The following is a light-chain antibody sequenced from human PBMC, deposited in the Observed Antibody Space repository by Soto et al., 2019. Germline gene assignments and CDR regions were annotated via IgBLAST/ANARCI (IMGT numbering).Light chain of an antibody. Sequence: QSLLTQPPSASGSPGQSVTISGNGRSSDVGCYKYVSWYQQHPGKAPKLMIYEVSKRPSGVPDRFSGSKSGNTASLTVSGLQAEDEADYYCRSYAGSNNSPYVFGTGTKVTVL. V-gene: IGLV2-8*01. J-gene: IGLJ1*01. CDR2: EVS. CDR3: RSYAGSNNSPYV. CDR1: SSDVGCYKY.